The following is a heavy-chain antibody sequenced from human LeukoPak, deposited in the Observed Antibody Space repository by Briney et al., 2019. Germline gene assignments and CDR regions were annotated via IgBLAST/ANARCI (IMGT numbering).Heavy chain of an antibody. J-gene: IGHJ5*02. Sequence: AASVKVSCKASGYTFTGYYMNWVRQAPGQGLEWMGWINSDSGFTKYAQKFQGRVTMTRDTSITTVYMDMTRLTSDDTAVYYCARNFGMNGFDPWGQGTLVTVSS. CDR1: GYTFTGYY. CDR3: ARNFGMNGFDP. CDR2: INSDSGFT. V-gene: IGHV1-2*02. D-gene: IGHD3-3*01.